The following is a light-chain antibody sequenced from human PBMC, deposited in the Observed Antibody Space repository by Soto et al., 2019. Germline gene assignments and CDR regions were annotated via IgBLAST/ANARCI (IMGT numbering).Light chain of an antibody. CDR3: QHYNSYPWT. J-gene: IGKJ1*01. CDR1: QSISSW. Sequence: DIQMTQSPSTLSASVGDRVTITCRASQSISSWLAWYQQKPGIAPKLLIYDASNLESGVPSRFSGRGSGTEFTLTISSLQPNDSATYYCQHYNSYPWTFGQGTKV. V-gene: IGKV1-5*01. CDR2: DAS.